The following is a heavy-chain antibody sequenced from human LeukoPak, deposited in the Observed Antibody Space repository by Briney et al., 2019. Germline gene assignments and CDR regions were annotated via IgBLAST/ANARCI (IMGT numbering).Heavy chain of an antibody. CDR1: GGTFSSYA. CDR2: IIPIFGTA. D-gene: IGHD3-3*01. J-gene: IGHJ4*02. Sequence: GSSVKVSCKASGGTFSSYAISWVRQAPGQGLEWMGGIIPIFGTANYAQKSQGRVTITADESTSTAYMELSSLRSEDTAVYYCARGPTVLRFLEWLLKPLDYWGQGTLVTVSS. CDR3: ARGPTVLRFLEWLLKPLDY. V-gene: IGHV1-69*01.